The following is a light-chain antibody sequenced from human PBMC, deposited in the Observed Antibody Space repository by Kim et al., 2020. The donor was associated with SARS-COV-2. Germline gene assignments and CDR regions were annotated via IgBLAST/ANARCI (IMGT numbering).Light chain of an antibody. CDR3: QQYNDYFRT. CDR1: QSIGNR. J-gene: IGKJ1*01. Sequence: ASVGARVTINCRASQSIGNRLAWYQQKPGKAPKVLIYKASSLESGVPSRFSGSGSGTEFTLTISSLQPDDLATYHCQQYNDYFRTFGQGTKVDIK. CDR2: KAS. V-gene: IGKV1-5*03.